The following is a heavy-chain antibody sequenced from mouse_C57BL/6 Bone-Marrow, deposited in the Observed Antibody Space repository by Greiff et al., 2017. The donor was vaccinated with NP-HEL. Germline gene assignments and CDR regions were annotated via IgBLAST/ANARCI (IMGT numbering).Heavy chain of an antibody. V-gene: IGHV1-81*01. CDR3: AREDGYYVDWYFDV. Sequence: VQLQQSGAELARPGASVKLSCKASGYTFTSYGISWVKQRTGQGLEWIGEIYPRSGNTYYNETFKGKATLTADKSSSTAYMELRSLTSEDSAVYFCAREDGYYVDWYFDVWGTGTTDTVSS. D-gene: IGHD2-3*01. J-gene: IGHJ1*03. CDR1: GYTFTSYG. CDR2: IYPRSGNT.